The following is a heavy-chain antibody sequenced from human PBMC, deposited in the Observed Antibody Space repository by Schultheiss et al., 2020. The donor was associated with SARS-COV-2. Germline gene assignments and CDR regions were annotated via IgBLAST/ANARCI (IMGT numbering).Heavy chain of an antibody. J-gene: IGHJ4*02. Sequence: SQTLSLTCTVSGGSISSGGYYWSWIRQHPGKGLEWIGYIYYSGRTNYNPSLKSRVTISVDTSKNQFSLKLSSVTAADTAVYYCARAYYGSGSYAYWGQGPLVTVSS. D-gene: IGHD3-10*01. V-gene: IGHV4-61*08. CDR2: IYYSGRT. CDR3: ARAYYGSGSYAY. CDR1: GGSISSGGYY.